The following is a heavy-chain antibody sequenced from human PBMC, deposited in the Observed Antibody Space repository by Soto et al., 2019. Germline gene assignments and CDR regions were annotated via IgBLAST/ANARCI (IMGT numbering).Heavy chain of an antibody. Sequence: PSETLSLTCTISGGSISSSSYYWGWIRQPPGKGLEWIGSIFYSGSTYYNASLKSRVTISVDTSKNQFSLRAEDMAVYYCARGGRGYEFDYWGQGTLVTVSS. D-gene: IGHD5-12*01. J-gene: IGHJ4*02. CDR3: ARGGRGYEFDY. CDR1: GGSISSSSYY. CDR2: IFYSGST. V-gene: IGHV4-39*01.